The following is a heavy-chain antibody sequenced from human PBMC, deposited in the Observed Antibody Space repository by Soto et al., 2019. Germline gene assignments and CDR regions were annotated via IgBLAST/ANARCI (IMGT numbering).Heavy chain of an antibody. V-gene: IGHV4-59*02. J-gene: IGHJ5*02. D-gene: IGHD6-13*01. CDR2: VNDRGRP. CDR3: LWIAGVGTA. Sequence: QVQLQESGPGLVKPPETLSLTCTVSGDFASGYFWHWIRQPPGKALEWIGFVNDRGRPNYNPSLKSRVAISVDTSKTQFSLRLSSVTAADTAVYYCLWIAGVGTAWGQGTLVTVSS. CDR1: GDFASGYF.